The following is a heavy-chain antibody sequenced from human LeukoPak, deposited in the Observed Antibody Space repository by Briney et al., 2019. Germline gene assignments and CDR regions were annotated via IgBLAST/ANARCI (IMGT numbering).Heavy chain of an antibody. CDR1: GFTFSSYD. V-gene: IGHV3-13*04. CDR3: ARGMGATTQSLFDQ. Sequence: GGSLRLSCAASGFTFSSYDMHWVRQATGKGLEWVSGIGTAGDTYYPGSVKGRFTISRENAKNSLYLQMNSLRAGDTAVYYCARGMGATTQSLFDQWGQGTLVTVSS. D-gene: IGHD1-26*01. J-gene: IGHJ4*02. CDR2: IGTAGDT.